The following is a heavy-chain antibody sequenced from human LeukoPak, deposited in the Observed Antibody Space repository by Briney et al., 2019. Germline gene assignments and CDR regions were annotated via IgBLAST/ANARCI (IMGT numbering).Heavy chain of an antibody. CDR1: GGTFSSYA. D-gene: IGHD1-14*01. V-gene: IGHV1-69*04. J-gene: IGHJ4*02. CDR2: IIPILGIA. CDR3: ARANRDMTNSDYFDY. Sequence: VASVKVSCKASGGTFSSYAISWVRQAPGQGLEWMGRIIPILGIANYAQKFQGRVTITADKSTSTAYMELSSLRSEDTAVYYCARANRDMTNSDYFDYWGQGTLVTVSS.